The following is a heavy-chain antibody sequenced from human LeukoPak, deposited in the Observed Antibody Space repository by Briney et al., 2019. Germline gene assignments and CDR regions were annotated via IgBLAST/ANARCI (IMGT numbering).Heavy chain of an antibody. CDR2: IYYSGST. J-gene: IGHJ4*02. CDR3: ARSREVYCSGGSCYSFYFDY. D-gene: IGHD2-15*01. Sequence: PSETLSLTCTVSGGSISSYYWSWIRQPPGKGLEWIGYIYYSGSTNYNPSLKSRVTISVDTSKNQFSLKLSSVTAADTAVYYCARSREVYCSGGSCYSFYFDYWGQGTLVTVSS. V-gene: IGHV4-59*08. CDR1: GGSISSYY.